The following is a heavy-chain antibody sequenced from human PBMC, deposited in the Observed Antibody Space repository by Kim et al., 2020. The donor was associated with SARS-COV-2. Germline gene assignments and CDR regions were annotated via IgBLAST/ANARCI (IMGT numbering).Heavy chain of an antibody. D-gene: IGHD2-2*01. J-gene: IGHJ3*02. Sequence: SLKSRVTISVDTSKNQFSLKLSSVTAADTAVYYCARDIVVVPAKGDAFDIWGQGTMVTVSS. CDR3: ARDIVVVPAKGDAFDI. V-gene: IGHV4-31*02.